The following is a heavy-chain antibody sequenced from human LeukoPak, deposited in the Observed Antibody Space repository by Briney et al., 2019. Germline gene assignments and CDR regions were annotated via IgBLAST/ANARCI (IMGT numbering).Heavy chain of an antibody. CDR2: INHSGST. V-gene: IGHV4-34*01. Sequence: SETLSLTCAVYGGSFSGYYWSWIRQPPGKGLEWIGEINHSGSTNYNPSLKSRVTISVDTSKNQFSLKLSSVTAADTAVYYCARSSPYVWGSYRPKNYFDYWGQGTLVTVSS. D-gene: IGHD3-16*02. CDR1: GGSFSGYY. CDR3: ARSSPYVWGSYRPKNYFDY. J-gene: IGHJ4*02.